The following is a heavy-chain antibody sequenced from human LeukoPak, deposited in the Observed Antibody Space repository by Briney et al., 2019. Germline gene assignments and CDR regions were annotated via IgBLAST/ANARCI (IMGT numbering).Heavy chain of an antibody. CDR2: IYYSGST. V-gene: IGHV4-31*03. J-gene: IGHJ3*02. Sequence: PSETLSLTCTVSGGSISSGGYYWSWIRQHPGKGLEWIGYIYYSGSTYYNPSLKSRVTISVDTSKNQFSLKLSSVTAADTAVYYCARGVPRITMVRGSAFDIWGQGTMVTVSS. CDR3: ARGVPRITMVRGSAFDI. D-gene: IGHD3-10*01. CDR1: GGSISSGGYY.